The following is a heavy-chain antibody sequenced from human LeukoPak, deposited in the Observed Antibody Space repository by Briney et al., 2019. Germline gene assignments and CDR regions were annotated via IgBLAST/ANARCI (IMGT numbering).Heavy chain of an antibody. Sequence: SGTLSLTCAVSGGSISSSNRWSWVRQPPGKGLEWIGEIYHSGSTNYNPSLKSRVTISVDKSKNQFSLKLSSVTAADTAVYYCARDRYDILTGWALYGMDVWGKGTTVTVSS. CDR1: GGSISSSNR. J-gene: IGHJ6*04. CDR3: ARDRYDILTGWALYGMDV. V-gene: IGHV4-4*02. CDR2: IYHSGST. D-gene: IGHD3-9*01.